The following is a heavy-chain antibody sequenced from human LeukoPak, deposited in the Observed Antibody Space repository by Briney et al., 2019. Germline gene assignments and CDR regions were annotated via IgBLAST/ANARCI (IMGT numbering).Heavy chain of an antibody. CDR3: AREGIAAARTRHGWFDP. CDR1: GYTFTSYY. D-gene: IGHD6-13*01. V-gene: IGHV1-46*01. J-gene: IGHJ5*02. Sequence: ASVRVSCKASGYTFTSYYMHWVRQAPGQGLEWMGIINPSGGSTSYAQKFQGRVTMTRDTSTSTVYMELSSLRSEDTAVYYCAREGIAAARTRHGWFDPWGQGTLVTVSS. CDR2: INPSGGST.